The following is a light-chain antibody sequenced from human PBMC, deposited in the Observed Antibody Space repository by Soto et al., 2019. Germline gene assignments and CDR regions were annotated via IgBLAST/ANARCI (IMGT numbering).Light chain of an antibody. Sequence: QSALTQSPSASGAPGQRVTISCSGSSSNIGSNHVYWYQQLPGTAPKLLIYRHSLRPSGVPDRFSGSKSGTSASLAISGLRSDDEADYYCAAWEDSLSGWVFGGGTKVTVL. J-gene: IGLJ3*02. CDR1: SSNIGSNH. V-gene: IGLV1-47*01. CDR3: AAWEDSLSGWV. CDR2: RHS.